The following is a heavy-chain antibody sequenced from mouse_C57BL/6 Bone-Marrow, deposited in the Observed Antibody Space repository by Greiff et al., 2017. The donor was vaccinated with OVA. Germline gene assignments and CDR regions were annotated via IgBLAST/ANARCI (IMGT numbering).Heavy chain of an antibody. Sequence: EVKLVESGPGLVKPSQSLSLTCSVTGYSITSGYYWNWIRQFPGNKLEWMGYISYDGSNNYNPSLKNRISITRDTSKNQFFLKLNSVTTEDTATYYCARDGGNYVTWFAYWGQGTLVTVSA. CDR1: GYSITSGYY. D-gene: IGHD1-1*02. J-gene: IGHJ3*01. CDR3: ARDGGNYVTWFAY. V-gene: IGHV3-6*01. CDR2: ISYDGSN.